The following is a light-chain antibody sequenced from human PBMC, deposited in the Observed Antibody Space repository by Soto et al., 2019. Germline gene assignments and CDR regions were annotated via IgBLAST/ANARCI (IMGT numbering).Light chain of an antibody. CDR1: SSDVAIYNY. Sequence: QSALTQPASVSGSPGQSITISCTGTSSDVAIYNYVSWYQQHPGKAPKLIIYEVNNRPSGVSNRFSGSKSGNTASLTISGLQAEDEGDYYCSSYTSSSILIFGGGTQLTVL. CDR2: EVN. CDR3: SSYTSSSILI. V-gene: IGLV2-14*01. J-gene: IGLJ2*01.